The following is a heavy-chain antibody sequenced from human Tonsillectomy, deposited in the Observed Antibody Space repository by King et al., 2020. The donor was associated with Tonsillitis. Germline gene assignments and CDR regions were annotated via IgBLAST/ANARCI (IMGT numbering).Heavy chain of an antibody. CDR1: GFTFSSYA. D-gene: IGHD3-10*01. CDR3: AKDLDRGFGELFSYYGMDV. V-gene: IGHV3-23*03. Sequence: VQLVESGGGLVQPGGSLRLSCAASGFTFSSYAMNWVRQAPGKGLEWVSVIYSGGVSTYYADSVKGRFTISRDNSKNTLYLQMNSLRAEDTAVYYCAKDLDRGFGELFSYYGMDVWAQGTTVTVSS. CDR2: IYSGGVST. J-gene: IGHJ6*02.